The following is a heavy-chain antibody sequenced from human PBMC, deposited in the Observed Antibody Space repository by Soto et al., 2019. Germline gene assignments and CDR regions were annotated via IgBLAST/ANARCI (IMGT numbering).Heavy chain of an antibody. J-gene: IGHJ4*02. V-gene: IGHV1-69*01. CDR3: ARTIAAAGQSRRYYFDY. D-gene: IGHD6-13*01. CDR1: GGTFSSYA. Sequence: QVQLVQSGAEVKKPGSSVKVSCKASGGTFSSYAISWVRQAPGQGLEWMGGIIPIFGTANYAQKFQGRVTITADESTSTAYMELSSLRSEDTVVYYCARTIAAAGQSRRYYFDYWGQGTLVTVSS. CDR2: IIPIFGTA.